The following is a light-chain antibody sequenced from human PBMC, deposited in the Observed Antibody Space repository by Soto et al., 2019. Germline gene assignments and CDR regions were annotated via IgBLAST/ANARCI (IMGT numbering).Light chain of an antibody. Sequence: DIVMTQSPDSLAVSLGERATINCKSSQSVLYNSYNKNYLAWYQQKPGQPPKLLIYWASTRDAGVPDRFSGSGSGADFTLTSSSLQAEDVAVYYCQQYYTTLTFGGGTKVEIK. CDR1: QSVLYNSYNKNY. CDR2: WAS. V-gene: IGKV4-1*01. CDR3: QQYYTTLT. J-gene: IGKJ4*01.